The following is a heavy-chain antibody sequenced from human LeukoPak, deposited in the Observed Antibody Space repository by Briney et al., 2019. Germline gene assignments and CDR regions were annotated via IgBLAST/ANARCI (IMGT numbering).Heavy chain of an antibody. CDR2: IIPIFGTA. CDR3: TRGGYNWTLYYYYMDV. J-gene: IGHJ6*03. Sequence: GASVKVSCKASGGTFSSYAISWVRQAPGQGLEWMGGIIPIFGTANYAQKFQGRVTITTDESTSTAYMELSSLRSEDTAVYYCTRGGYNWTLYYYYMDVWGKGTTVTVSS. V-gene: IGHV1-69*05. D-gene: IGHD1-20*01. CDR1: GGTFSSYA.